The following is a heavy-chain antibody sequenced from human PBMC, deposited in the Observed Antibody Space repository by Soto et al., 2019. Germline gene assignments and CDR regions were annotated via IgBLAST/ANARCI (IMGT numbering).Heavy chain of an antibody. CDR3: LRRHVSATGIDWFDP. V-gene: IGHV1-3*01. CDR2: INAANGDT. Sequence: ASVKVSCKSSGYTFTSYGIHWVRQDPGQRLEGMGWINAANGDTKYSPKFQGRVTITRDTSASKAYMELSSLRSEDTAVYYCLRRHVSATGIDWFDPWGQGTLVTVSS. CDR1: GYTFTSYG. D-gene: IGHD6-13*01. J-gene: IGHJ5*02.